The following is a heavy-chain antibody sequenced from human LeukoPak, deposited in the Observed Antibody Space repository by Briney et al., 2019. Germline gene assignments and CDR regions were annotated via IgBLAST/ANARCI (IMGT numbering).Heavy chain of an antibody. D-gene: IGHD2-2*01. V-gene: IGHV3-74*01. Sequence: GGSLRLSCAASGFTFSSYWMRWVRQAPGKGLVWVSRINSDGSSTSYADSVKGRFTISRDNAKNTLYLQMNSLRAEDTAVYYCARGYCSSTSCPKAYYFDYWGQGTLVTVSS. CDR1: GFTFSSYW. CDR2: INSDGSST. CDR3: ARGYCSSTSCPKAYYFDY. J-gene: IGHJ4*02.